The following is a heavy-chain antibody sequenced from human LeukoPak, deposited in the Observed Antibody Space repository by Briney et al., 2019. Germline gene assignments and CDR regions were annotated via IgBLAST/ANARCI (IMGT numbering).Heavy chain of an antibody. Sequence: PGGSLRLSCVASGFSFSSYAMTWVRQAPGKGLEWVSEISGAGGSTYYADSVKGRFTISRDNAKNSLYLQMNSLRAEDTAVYYCARGVFPDYWGQGTLVTVSS. CDR1: GFSFSSYA. CDR3: ARGVFPDY. D-gene: IGHD2-8*01. V-gene: IGHV3-23*01. J-gene: IGHJ4*02. CDR2: ISGAGGST.